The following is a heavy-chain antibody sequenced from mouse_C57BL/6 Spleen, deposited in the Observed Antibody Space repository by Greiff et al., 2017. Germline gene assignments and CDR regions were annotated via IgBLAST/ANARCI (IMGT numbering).Heavy chain of an antibody. J-gene: IGHJ2*01. Sequence: EVKLMESGEGLVKPGGSLKLSCAASGFTFSSYAMSWVRQTPEKRLEWVAYISSGGDYIYYAATVKGRFTISRDNARNTLYLQISSLKSEDTAMYYCTRAYDSYFLFDYWGQGTTLTVSS. CDR2: ISSGGDYI. V-gene: IGHV5-9-1*02. CDR1: GFTFSSYA. D-gene: IGHD2-3*01. CDR3: TRAYDSYFLFDY.